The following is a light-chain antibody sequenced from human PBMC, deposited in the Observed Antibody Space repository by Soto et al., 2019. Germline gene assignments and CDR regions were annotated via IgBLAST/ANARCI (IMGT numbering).Light chain of an antibody. Sequence: QSALTQPASVSASPGQSITISCTGTSSDIAVYTYVSWYQQHPGKAPKLMIYDVSNRPSGVSNRFSGSKSGNTASLTITGXXXXXXXDYYCSSYTISSTLVFGGGTKLTVL. CDR2: DVS. CDR1: SSDIAVYTY. V-gene: IGLV2-14*01. CDR3: SSYTISSTLV. J-gene: IGLJ2*01.